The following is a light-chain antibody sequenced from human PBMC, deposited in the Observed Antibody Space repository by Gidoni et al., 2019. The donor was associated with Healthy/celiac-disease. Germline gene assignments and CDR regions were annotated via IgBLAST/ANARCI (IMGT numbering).Light chain of an antibody. CDR3: QSYDSSLSGWV. Sequence: QSVLTQPPSVSWAPGPRVTIPCTGSSSNIGAGSDVHWYQQLPGTAPKLLIYGNSTRPSGVPDRFSGSKSGTSASLAITGLQAEDEADYYCQSYDSSLSGWVFGGGTKLTVL. J-gene: IGLJ3*02. V-gene: IGLV1-40*01. CDR2: GNS. CDR1: SSNIGAGSD.